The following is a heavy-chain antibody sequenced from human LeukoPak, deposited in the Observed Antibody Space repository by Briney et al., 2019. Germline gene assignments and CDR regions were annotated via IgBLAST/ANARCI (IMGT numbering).Heavy chain of an antibody. CDR1: GFTFSSHC. J-gene: IGHJ4*02. CDR2: IKQDGSEK. V-gene: IGHV3-7*01. D-gene: IGHD6-6*01. CDR3: ARLTRLSTSPDRYYLDY. Sequence: GGSLRLSCAASGFTFSSHCMNWARQAPGKGLEWVANIKQDGSEKYYVDSVKGRFTISRDNAKNSLYLQMNSLRAEDTAVYYCARLTRLSTSPDRYYLDYWGQGTLVTVSS.